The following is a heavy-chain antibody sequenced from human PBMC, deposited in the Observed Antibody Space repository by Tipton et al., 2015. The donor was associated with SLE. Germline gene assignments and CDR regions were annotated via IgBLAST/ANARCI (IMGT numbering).Heavy chain of an antibody. CDR2: IYYSGST. J-gene: IGHJ3*02. CDR1: GGSISSSSYY. D-gene: IGHD2-15*01. Sequence: TLSLTCTVSGGSISSSSYYWGWIRQPPGKGLEWIGSIYYSGSTYYNPSLKSRVTISIDTSKNQFSLKLSSVTAADTAVYYCAREGVVQDAFDIWGQGTMVTVSS. CDR3: AREGVVQDAFDI. V-gene: IGHV4-39*07.